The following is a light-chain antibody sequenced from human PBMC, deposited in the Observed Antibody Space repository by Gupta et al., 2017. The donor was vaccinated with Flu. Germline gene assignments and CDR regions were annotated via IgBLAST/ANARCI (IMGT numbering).Light chain of an antibody. CDR1: QSVSNR. Sequence: EIVLTQSPATLSLSPGERATLSCRASQSVSNRLAWYQQKLGQAPRLLIYDVPTRANGIPARFSGSGSGTEFTLTVSSPEPQDFAVYYCAQRDNWPLPFGGGTKVEIK. CDR3: AQRDNWPLP. J-gene: IGKJ4*01. V-gene: IGKV3-11*01. CDR2: DVP.